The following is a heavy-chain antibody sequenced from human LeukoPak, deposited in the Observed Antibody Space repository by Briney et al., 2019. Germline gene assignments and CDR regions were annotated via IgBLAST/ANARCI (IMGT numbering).Heavy chain of an antibody. D-gene: IGHD1-14*01. J-gene: IGHJ4*02. V-gene: IGHV3-23*01. CDR1: GFTFSSYA. Sequence: GGSLRLSCAASGFTFSSYAMSWVRQAPGKGLEWVSTITVSGDNTFYADSVKGRFSISRDNSKNTLYLQLNTLSPEDTAIYYCPKAPIGPNRRSYYFDSWGQGTLVTVSS. CDR2: ITVSGDNT. CDR3: PKAPIGPNRRSYYFDS.